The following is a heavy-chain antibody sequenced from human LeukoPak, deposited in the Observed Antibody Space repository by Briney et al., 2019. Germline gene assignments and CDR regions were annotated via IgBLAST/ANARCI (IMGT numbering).Heavy chain of an antibody. V-gene: IGHV5-51*01. J-gene: IGHJ5*02. CDR2: FYPGDSDT. CDR1: GYSFTSYW. CDR3: ARCRPFFDP. Sequence: GESLKISFKASGYSFTSYWIGWVRQMPGKGLEWMGIFYPGDSDTRYSPSFQGQVTISADKSISTAYLQWSNLKASDTAIYYCARCRPFFDPWGQGTLVTVSS.